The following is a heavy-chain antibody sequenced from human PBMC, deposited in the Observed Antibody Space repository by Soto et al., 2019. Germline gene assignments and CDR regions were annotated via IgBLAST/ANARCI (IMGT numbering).Heavy chain of an antibody. Sequence: QVQLQESGPGLVKPSETLSLTCTVPGGSVSIGTYYWSWIRQPPGKGLEWIGFIHYSGSTNYNPSLKSRVTMSVDTSKNQFSLKLTSVNAADTAVYYCTRGGDAYKNGHWDQGTLVTVYS. CDR1: GGSVSIGTYY. CDR3: TRGGDAYKNGH. CDR2: IHYSGST. J-gene: IGHJ4*02. V-gene: IGHV4-61*01. D-gene: IGHD2-21*01.